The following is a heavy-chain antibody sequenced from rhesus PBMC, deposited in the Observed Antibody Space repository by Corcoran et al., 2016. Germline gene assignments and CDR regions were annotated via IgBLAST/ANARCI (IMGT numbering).Heavy chain of an antibody. D-gene: IGHD6-25*01. CDR2: IIYRGRT. Sequence: QVQLQESGPGLVKTSETLSLTFAVSGYSISSGYYWIWIRQPPGKGLEWIGYIIYRGRTSYNPSRKSVVTISRDTPKHQFSLKVSSVTAADTAVYYCAGMAAASFDYWGQGVLVTVSS. J-gene: IGHJ4*01. V-gene: IGHV4-122*02. CDR1: GYSISSGYY. CDR3: AGMAAASFDY.